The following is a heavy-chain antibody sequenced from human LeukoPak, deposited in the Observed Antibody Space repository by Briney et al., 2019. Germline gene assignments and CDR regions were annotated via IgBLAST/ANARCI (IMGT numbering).Heavy chain of an antibody. V-gene: IGHV1-2*06. CDR2: INPNSGGT. J-gene: IGHJ5*02. CDR1: GYTFTAYY. CDR3: ARPPMKSSLRVWFDP. Sequence: ASVKVSCKASGYTFTAYYIHWVRQAPGQGLEWMGRINPNSGGTNYAQKFQGRVTMTRDTSISTAYMELSRLRSDDTAVYYCARPPMKSSLRVWFDPWGQGTLVTVSS.